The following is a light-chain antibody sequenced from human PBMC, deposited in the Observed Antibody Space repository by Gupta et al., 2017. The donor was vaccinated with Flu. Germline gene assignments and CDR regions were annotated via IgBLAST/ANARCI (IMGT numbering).Light chain of an antibody. V-gene: IGKV1-39*01. CDR3: QQSYSNPWT. CDR1: QSSSSY. Sequence: DIHLTPSPSSLSASVGDSVTITCRASQSSSSYLNWYQQKPGKAPKLLIYAASSLQSGVPSRFSGSGSGTDFTLTISSLQPEDGATYYCQQSYSNPWTFGQGTKVEIK. CDR2: AAS. J-gene: IGKJ1*01.